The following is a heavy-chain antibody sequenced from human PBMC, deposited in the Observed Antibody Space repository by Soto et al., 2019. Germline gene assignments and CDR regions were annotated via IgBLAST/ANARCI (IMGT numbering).Heavy chain of an antibody. Sequence: GESLKISCKGSGYSFASYWIGWVRQMHGKGLEWMGIIYPGDSDTRYSPSFQGQVTISADKSISTAYLQWSSLKASDTAMYYFARLRAIFGVVNQRDAFDIWGQGTMVTVSS. D-gene: IGHD3-3*01. CDR2: IYPGDSDT. J-gene: IGHJ3*02. CDR1: GYSFASYW. V-gene: IGHV5-51*01. CDR3: ARLRAIFGVVNQRDAFDI.